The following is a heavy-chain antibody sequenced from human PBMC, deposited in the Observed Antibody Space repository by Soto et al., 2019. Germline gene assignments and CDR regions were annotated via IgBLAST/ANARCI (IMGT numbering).Heavy chain of an antibody. Sequence: ASVKVSCKASGYTFTGYYMHWVRQAPGQGLEWMGWINPNSGGTNYAQKFQGWVTMTRDTSISTAYMELNSLRAEDAAIYYCAKTSGPSYPESRVFDFWGQGTRVTVSS. V-gene: IGHV1-2*04. J-gene: IGHJ4*02. CDR3: AKTSGPSYPESRVFDF. CDR1: GYTFTGYY. D-gene: IGHD3-10*01. CDR2: INPNSGGT.